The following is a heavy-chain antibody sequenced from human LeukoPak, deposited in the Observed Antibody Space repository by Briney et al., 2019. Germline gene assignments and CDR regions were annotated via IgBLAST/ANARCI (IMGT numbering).Heavy chain of an antibody. CDR1: GGSISRNSYY. CDR2: IYDSGST. D-gene: IGHD1-1*01. J-gene: IGHJ3*02. CDR3: ARGTELTNAFHI. Sequence: SETLSLTCTVSGGSISRNSYYWGWVRQPPGKGLEWIAIIYDSGSTFYNPSLKSRVIISADTSKNQFSLRLSSVTAADTAVYFSARGTELTNAFHIWGQGTRVTVSS. V-gene: IGHV4-39*07.